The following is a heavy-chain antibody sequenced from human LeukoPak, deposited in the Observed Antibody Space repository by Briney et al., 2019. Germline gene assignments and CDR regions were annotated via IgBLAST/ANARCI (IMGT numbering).Heavy chain of an antibody. CDR3: ARDRDSSSWCRGYGMDV. CDR2: ISAYNGNT. J-gene: IGHJ6*02. D-gene: IGHD6-13*01. Sequence: GASVKVSCKASGYTFTSYGISWVRQAPGQGLEWMGWISAYNGNTNYAQKLQGRVTMTTDTSTSTAYMELRSLRSDDTAVYYCARDRDSSSWCRGYGMDVWGQGTTVTVSS. V-gene: IGHV1-18*01. CDR1: GYTFTSYG.